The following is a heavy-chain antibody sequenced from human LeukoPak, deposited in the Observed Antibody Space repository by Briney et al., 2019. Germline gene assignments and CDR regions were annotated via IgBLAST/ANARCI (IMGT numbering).Heavy chain of an antibody. J-gene: IGHJ5*02. V-gene: IGHV4-61*01. CDR1: SGSISTSNYY. CDR2: IYYSGST. D-gene: IGHD2-21*01. Sequence: SETLSLACTVSSGSISTSNYYWSWIRQPPGKGLEWIGYIYYSGSTNYNPSLKSRVTISVDTSENQFSLKLSSVTAADTAVYYCARDRVGISWGPRWWFDPWGQGTLVTVSS. CDR3: ARDRVGISWGPRWWFDP.